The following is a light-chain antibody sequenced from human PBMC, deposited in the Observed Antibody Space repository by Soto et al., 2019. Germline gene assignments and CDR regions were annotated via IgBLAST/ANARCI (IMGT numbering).Light chain of an antibody. V-gene: IGLV2-8*01. CDR3: NSYAGDNKYVL. CDR1: SSDVGGYNY. Sequence: QAVLTRPPSASGSPGQSVTISCTGTSSDVGGYNYVSWYQQHPGKAPKLMIYEVNKRPSGVPDRFSGSKSGNTASLTVSGLQAEDDAYYYCNSYAGDNKYVLFGGGTKLTVL. J-gene: IGLJ2*01. CDR2: EVN.